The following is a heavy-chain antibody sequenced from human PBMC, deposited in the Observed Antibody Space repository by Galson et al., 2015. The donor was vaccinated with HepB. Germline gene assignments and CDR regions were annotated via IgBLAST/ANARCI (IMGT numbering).Heavy chain of an antibody. V-gene: IGHV1-18*04. CDR3: ANGYTSAWSEY. D-gene: IGHD6-19*01. CDR1: GYTFTTYG. Sequence: SVKVSCKASGYTFTTYGINWVRQAPGQGLEWMGWISTHSGHTNFAQKFQDRVTVTTDTSTSTAYMELRSLRYDDTAVYYCANGYTSAWSEYWGQGTLVTVSS. CDR2: ISTHSGHT. J-gene: IGHJ4*02.